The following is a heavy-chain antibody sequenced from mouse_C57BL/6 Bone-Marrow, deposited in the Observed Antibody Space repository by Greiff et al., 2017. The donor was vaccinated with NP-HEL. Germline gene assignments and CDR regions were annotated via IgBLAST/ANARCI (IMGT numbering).Heavy chain of an antibody. D-gene: IGHD4-1*01. Sequence: QVQLQQPGAELVMPGASVKLSCKASGYTFTSYWMHWVKQRPGQGLEWIGEIDPSDSYTNYNQKFKGKSTLTVDKSSSTAYMQLSSLTSEDSAVYYCARMGTGYCFDYWGQGTTLTVSS. J-gene: IGHJ2*01. V-gene: IGHV1-69*01. CDR3: ARMGTGYCFDY. CDR2: IDPSDSYT. CDR1: GYTFTSYW.